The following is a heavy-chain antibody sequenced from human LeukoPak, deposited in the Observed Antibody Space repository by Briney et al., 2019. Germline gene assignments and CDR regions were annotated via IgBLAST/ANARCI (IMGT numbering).Heavy chain of an antibody. CDR3: ARLREIPVFGVVTKSTSYFDY. J-gene: IGHJ4*02. CDR2: IKQDGSEK. CDR1: EFTFSSYW. D-gene: IGHD3-3*01. Sequence: GGSLRLSCAASEFTFSSYWMTWLRQAPRTGLEWVADIKQDGSEKYYVDSVKGRFTISRDNAKNSLYLQMNSLRAEDTAVYYCARLREIPVFGVVTKSTSYFDYWGQGTLVTVSS. V-gene: IGHV3-7*01.